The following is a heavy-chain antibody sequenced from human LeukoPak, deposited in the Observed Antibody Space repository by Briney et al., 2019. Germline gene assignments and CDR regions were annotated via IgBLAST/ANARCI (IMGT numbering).Heavy chain of an antibody. J-gene: IGHJ4*02. D-gene: IGHD2-21*02. Sequence: ASVKVSCEASGYTFTGYYMHWVRQAPGQGLEWMGGINPNSGGTNYAQTVQGRVTMTRDTSTSTAYMELSSLRSDDAAVYYCARGTYCGGDCPDYWGQGTLVTVSS. CDR3: ARGTYCGGDCPDY. CDR1: GYTFTGYY. V-gene: IGHV1-2*02. CDR2: INPNSGGT.